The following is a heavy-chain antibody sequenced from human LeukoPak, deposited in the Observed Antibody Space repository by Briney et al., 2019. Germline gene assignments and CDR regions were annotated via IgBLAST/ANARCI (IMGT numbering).Heavy chain of an antibody. Sequence: ASVKVSCKASGYTFTSYGISWVRQAPGQGLEWMGWISAYNSNTNYAQKLQGRVTMTTDTSTSTAYMELRSLRSDDTAVYYCARAGSFSYYDFWSGYYLLFDYWGQGTLVTVSS. CDR1: GYTFTSYG. CDR2: ISAYNSNT. V-gene: IGHV1-18*01. D-gene: IGHD3-3*01. J-gene: IGHJ4*02. CDR3: ARAGSFSYYDFWSGYYLLFDY.